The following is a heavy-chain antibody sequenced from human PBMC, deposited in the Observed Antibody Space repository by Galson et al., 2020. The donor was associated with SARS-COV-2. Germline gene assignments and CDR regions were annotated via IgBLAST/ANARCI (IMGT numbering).Heavy chain of an antibody. V-gene: IGHV3-30-3*01. Sequence: TGGSLRLSCAASGFTFSSYAMHWVRQAPGKGLEWVAVISYDGSNKYYADSVKGRFTISRDNSKNTLYLQMNSLRAEDTAVYYCARDLGGYFDLWGRGPLVTVSS. D-gene: IGHD4-17*01. J-gene: IGHJ2*01. CDR2: ISYDGSNK. CDR1: GFTFSSYA. CDR3: ARDLGGYFDL.